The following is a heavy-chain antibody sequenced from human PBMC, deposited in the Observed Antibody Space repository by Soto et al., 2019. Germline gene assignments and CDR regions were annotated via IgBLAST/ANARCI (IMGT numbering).Heavy chain of an antibody. D-gene: IGHD2-2*01. V-gene: IGHV3-23*01. CDR1: GFTFSNYA. Sequence: GGSLRLSCAASGFTFSNYAMSWVRQAPGKGLEWVSSINNSGGSTYYADSVKGRFTISRDTSKNTLYLQMNSLRAEDTAVYYCAKEVVPSYWGQGTLVTVSS. CDR2: INNSGGST. CDR3: AKEVVPSY. J-gene: IGHJ4*02.